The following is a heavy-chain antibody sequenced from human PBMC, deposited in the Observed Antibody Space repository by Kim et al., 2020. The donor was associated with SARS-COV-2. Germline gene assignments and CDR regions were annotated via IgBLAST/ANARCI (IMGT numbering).Heavy chain of an antibody. CDR1: GFTFSSYA. Sequence: GGSLRLSCAASGFTFSSYAMHWVRQAPGKGLEWVAVISYDGSNKYYADSVKGRFTISRDNSKNTLYLQMNSLRAEDTAVYYCARDPKRLGELSPLDYWGQGTLVTVSS. V-gene: IGHV3-30*04. CDR3: ARDPKRLGELSPLDY. J-gene: IGHJ4*02. CDR2: ISYDGSNK. D-gene: IGHD3-16*02.